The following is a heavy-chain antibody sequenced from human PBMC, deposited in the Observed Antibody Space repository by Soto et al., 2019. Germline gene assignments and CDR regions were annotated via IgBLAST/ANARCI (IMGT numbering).Heavy chain of an antibody. D-gene: IGHD6-13*01. V-gene: IGHV3-33*01. CDR3: ARVSYSSSWSFDY. CDR1: GFTFSSYG. Sequence: QVQLVESGGGVVQPGRSLRLSCAASGFTFSSYGMHWVRQAPGKGLEWVAVIWYDGSNKYYADSVKGRFTISRDNSKNTLYLQMNSLRAEDTAVYYCARVSYSSSWSFDYWGQGTLVTVSS. J-gene: IGHJ4*02. CDR2: IWYDGSNK.